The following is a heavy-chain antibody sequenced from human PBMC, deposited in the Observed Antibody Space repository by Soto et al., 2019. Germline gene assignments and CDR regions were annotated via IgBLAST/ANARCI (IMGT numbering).Heavy chain of an antibody. CDR2: INHSGRT. CDR1: AGSFSGYY. J-gene: IGHJ4*02. CDR3: ARDKTTGLFDY. V-gene: IGHV4-34*01. Sequence: SEILSLTCVVCAGSFSGYYWTWLRQPPGTGLGWIGEINHSGRTNYNRSIKSRVTISVDTSKNQFSLKLTSVSAADTAVYYCARDKTTGLFDYWGLGTLVTVSS. D-gene: IGHD1-7*01.